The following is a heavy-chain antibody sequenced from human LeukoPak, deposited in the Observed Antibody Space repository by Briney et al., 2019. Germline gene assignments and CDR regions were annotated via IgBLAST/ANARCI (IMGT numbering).Heavy chain of an antibody. V-gene: IGHV4-39*01. CDR1: GGSISSSSYY. J-gene: IGHJ5*02. CDR2: IYYSGST. CDR3: ARLNHYDFWSGYRGNWFDP. Sequence: PSETLSLTCTVSGGSISSSSYYWGWIRQPPGKGLEWIGSIYYSGSTYYNPSLKSRVTISVDTSKKQFSLKLSSVTAADTAVYYCARLNHYDFWSGYRGNWFDPWGQGTLVTVSS. D-gene: IGHD3-3*01.